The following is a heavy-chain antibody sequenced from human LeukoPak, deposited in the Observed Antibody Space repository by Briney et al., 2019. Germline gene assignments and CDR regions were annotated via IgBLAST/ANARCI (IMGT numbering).Heavy chain of an antibody. CDR1: GDSLSSYS. V-gene: IGHV4-59*01. CDR3: ASDYGSGSYRFDY. Sequence: SETLSLTCTVSGDSLSSYSWSWIRQPPGKGLEWIGYVYNSGSTTYNPSLKSRLTISLDTSKKQFSLNLRSVTAADTAVYYCASDYGSGSYRFDYWGQGILVVVSS. CDR2: VYNSGST. D-gene: IGHD3-10*01. J-gene: IGHJ4*02.